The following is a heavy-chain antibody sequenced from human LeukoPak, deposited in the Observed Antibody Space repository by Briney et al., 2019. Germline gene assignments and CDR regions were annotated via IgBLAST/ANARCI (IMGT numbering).Heavy chain of an antibody. Sequence: SETLSLTCAVYGGSLSGYYWSWIRQPPGKGLEWIGEINHSGSTNYNPSLKSRVTISVDTSKNQFSLKLSSVAAADTAVYYCARDRKDIWGQGTMVTVSS. CDR1: GGSLSGYY. V-gene: IGHV4-34*01. CDR2: INHSGST. CDR3: ARDRKDI. J-gene: IGHJ3*02.